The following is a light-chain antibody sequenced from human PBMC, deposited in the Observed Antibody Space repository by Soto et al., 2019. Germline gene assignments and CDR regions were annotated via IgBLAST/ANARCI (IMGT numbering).Light chain of an antibody. V-gene: IGKV3-15*01. CDR2: GAS. CDR3: QQYNNWPQKIT. J-gene: IGKJ5*01. Sequence: EILLTQSPGTLSLSPGERATLSCGASQSVSSKLAWYQQKPGQAPRLLIYGASTRATGIPARLSGSGSGKEFTLTISILQSEDFAVYYCQQYNNWPQKITFGQGTRLEIK. CDR1: QSVSSK.